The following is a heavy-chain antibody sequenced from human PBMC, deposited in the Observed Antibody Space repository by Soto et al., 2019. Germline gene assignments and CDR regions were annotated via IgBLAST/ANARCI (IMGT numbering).Heavy chain of an antibody. J-gene: IGHJ3*02. CDR1: GGSINTYY. V-gene: IGHV4-59*01. CDR3: ARDAGGRGNGAFDS. D-gene: IGHD3-16*01. CDR2: IYYSGST. Sequence: PSETLSLTCTVSGGSINTYYWSWMRQPPGKGLEWIGYIYYSGSTNSNPSLKSRVTISEDTSKNQLSLKLSSVTASDTAVYYCARDAGGRGNGAFDSWGQVTMVTVAS.